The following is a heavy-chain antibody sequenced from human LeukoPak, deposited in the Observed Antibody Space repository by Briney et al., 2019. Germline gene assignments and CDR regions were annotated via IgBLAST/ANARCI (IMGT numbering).Heavy chain of an antibody. J-gene: IGHJ4*02. V-gene: IGHV3-23*01. CDR3: AKDKGKGIPSDY. Sequence: PGGSLRLSCAASGFTFSSYAMSWVRQAPGKGLEWVSGISGSGGSTYYADSVKGRFTISRDNSKNTLYLQMNSLRAEDTAVYQCAKDKGKGIPSDYWGQGTLVTVSS. CDR2: ISGSGGST. CDR1: GFTFSSYA.